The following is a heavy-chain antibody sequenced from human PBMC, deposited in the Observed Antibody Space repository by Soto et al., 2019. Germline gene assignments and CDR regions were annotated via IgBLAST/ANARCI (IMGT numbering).Heavy chain of an antibody. CDR1: GFTFSSYA. CDR3: AKDPGGSWYSSSLRDAFDI. Sequence: PGGSLRLSCAASGFTFSSYAMSWVRQAPGKGLEWVSAISGSGGSTYYADSMKGRFTISRDNSKNTLYLQMNSLRAEDTAVYYCAKDPGGSWYSSSLRDAFDIWGQGTMVTVSS. CDR2: ISGSGGST. V-gene: IGHV3-23*01. D-gene: IGHD6-13*01. J-gene: IGHJ3*02.